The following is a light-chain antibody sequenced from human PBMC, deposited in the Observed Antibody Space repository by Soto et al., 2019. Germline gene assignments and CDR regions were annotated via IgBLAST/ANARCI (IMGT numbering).Light chain of an antibody. V-gene: IGKV3-20*01. CDR1: QSVSNTN. J-gene: IGKJ1*01. CDR2: GAS. CDR3: QQYGSAPRT. Sequence: EIVLTQSPGTLSLSPGERATLSCRASQSVSNTNLAWYQQKPGQAPRLLIYGASSRATGITDRFSGSGSGPDFTLTISRLEPEDFAVYYCQQYGSAPRTFGQGTKVEIK.